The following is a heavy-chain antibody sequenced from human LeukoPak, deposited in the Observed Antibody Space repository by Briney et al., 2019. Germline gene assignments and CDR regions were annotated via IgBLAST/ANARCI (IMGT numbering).Heavy chain of an antibody. D-gene: IGHD2-21*02. V-gene: IGHV3-74*01. J-gene: IGHJ4*02. Sequence: GGSLRLSCAASGFTFSSYWMHWVRQAPGKGLVWVSRLNSDGSGTSYADSVKGRFTISRDNAKNTLYLQMNSLRAEDTAVYYCARSSRGDAINFDYWGQGTLVTVSS. CDR1: GFTFSSYW. CDR2: LNSDGSGT. CDR3: ARSSRGDAINFDY.